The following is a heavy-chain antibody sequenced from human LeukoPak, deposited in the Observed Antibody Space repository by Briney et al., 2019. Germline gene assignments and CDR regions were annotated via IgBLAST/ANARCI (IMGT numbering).Heavy chain of an antibody. CDR3: ARVEMATITHDY. J-gene: IGHJ4*02. D-gene: IGHD5-24*01. Sequence: LETLSLTCTVSGGSISSYYWSWIRQPPGKGLEWIGYIYYSGSTNYNPSLKSRVTISVDTSKNQFSLKLSSVTAADTAVYYCARVEMATITHDYWGQGTLVTVSS. CDR1: GGSISSYY. V-gene: IGHV4-59*12. CDR2: IYYSGST.